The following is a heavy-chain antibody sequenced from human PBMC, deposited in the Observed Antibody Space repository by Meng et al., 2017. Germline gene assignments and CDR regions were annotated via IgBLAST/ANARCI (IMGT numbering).Heavy chain of an antibody. V-gene: IGHV3-30*04. J-gene: IGHJ4*02. CDR3: ARESLTPFDY. CDR2: ISHDGSNK. Sequence: GESLKISCAASGFTFSSYAMHWVRQGPGTGLEWVAVISHDGSNKYYADSVKGRFTISRDNSKNTLYLQMTSLSAEDTAVYYCARESLTPFDYWGQGTLVTVSS. CDR1: GFTFSSYA.